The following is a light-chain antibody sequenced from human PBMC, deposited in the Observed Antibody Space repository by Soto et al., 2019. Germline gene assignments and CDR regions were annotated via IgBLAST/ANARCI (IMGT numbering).Light chain of an antibody. V-gene: IGLV2-14*01. CDR3: SSYTSSSTFYV. CDR1: SSDVGGYNY. J-gene: IGLJ1*01. Sequence: QSALTQPASVSGSPGQSITIYCTGTSSDVGGYNYVSWYQQHPGKAPKLMIYDVSNRPSGVSNRFSGSKSGNTASLTISGLQAEDEADYYCSSYTSSSTFYVFGTGTKVTVL. CDR2: DVS.